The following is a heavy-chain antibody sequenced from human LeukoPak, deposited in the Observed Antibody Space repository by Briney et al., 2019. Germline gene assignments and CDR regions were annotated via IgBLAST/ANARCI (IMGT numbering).Heavy chain of an antibody. V-gene: IGHV4-38-2*02. J-gene: IGHJ5*02. CDR2: IYYSGST. CDR3: AGGYYDILTGSKRFDP. D-gene: IGHD3-9*01. Sequence: SETLSLTCTVSGYSINNGYYWGWIRQPPGKGLEWIGSIYYSGSTYYNPSLKSRVTISVDTSKNQFSLKLSSVTAADTAVYYCAGGYYDILTGSKRFDPWGQGTLVTVSS. CDR1: GYSINNGYY.